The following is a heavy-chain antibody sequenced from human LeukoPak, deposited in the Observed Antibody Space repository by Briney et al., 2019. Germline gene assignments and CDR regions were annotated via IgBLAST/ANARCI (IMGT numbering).Heavy chain of an antibody. D-gene: IGHD3-16*01. J-gene: IGHJ4*02. CDR2: TNPNSGDT. V-gene: IGHV1-8*02. Sequence: GASVKVSCKASGYNFINYDINWVRQASGRGLEWMGWTNPNSGDTAFAQKFQGRVTTTRDNSITTTYIELNSLTFEDTAVYYCARMRGNDSWALDYWGQGTLVTVSS. CDR3: ARMRGNDSWALDY. CDR1: GYNFINYD.